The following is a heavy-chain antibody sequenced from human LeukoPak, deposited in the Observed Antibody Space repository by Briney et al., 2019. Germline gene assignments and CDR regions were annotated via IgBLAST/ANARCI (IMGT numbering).Heavy chain of an antibody. Sequence: ESLKISCKGSGYSFTSYWISWVRQMPGKGLEWMGRIDPSVSYTNYSPSFQGHVTISADKSISTAYLQWSSLKASDTAMCYCARQTYSSGWYEDYWGQGTLVTVSS. CDR2: IDPSVSYT. D-gene: IGHD6-19*01. V-gene: IGHV5-10-1*01. CDR1: GYSFTSYW. CDR3: ARQTYSSGWYEDY. J-gene: IGHJ4*02.